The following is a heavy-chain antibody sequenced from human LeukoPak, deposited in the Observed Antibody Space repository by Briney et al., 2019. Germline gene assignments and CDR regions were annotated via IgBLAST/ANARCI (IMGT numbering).Heavy chain of an antibody. J-gene: IGHJ4*02. CDR2: IYYSGST. CDR3: ARATGVVTAIDY. V-gene: IGHV4-59*01. Sequence: SETLSLTCTVSGGSISSYYRSWIRQPPGKGLEWIRYIYYSGSTNYNPSLKSRVTISVDTSKNQFSLKLSSVTAADTAVYYCARATGVVTAIDYWGQGTLVTVSS. CDR1: GGSISSYY. D-gene: IGHD3-3*01.